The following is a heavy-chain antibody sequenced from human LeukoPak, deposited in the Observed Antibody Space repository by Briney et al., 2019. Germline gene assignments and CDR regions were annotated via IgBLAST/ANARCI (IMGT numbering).Heavy chain of an antibody. CDR1: GGSISSGDYY. J-gene: IGHJ4*02. CDR3: AGQLWFGELLPRDY. V-gene: IGHV4-30-4*01. CDR2: IYYSGST. Sequence: SETLSLTCTVSGGSISSGDYYWSWIRQPPGKGLEWIGYIYYSGSTYYNPSLKSRVTISVDTSKNQFSLKLSSVTAADTAVYYCAGQLWFGELLPRDYWGQGTLVTVSS. D-gene: IGHD3-10*01.